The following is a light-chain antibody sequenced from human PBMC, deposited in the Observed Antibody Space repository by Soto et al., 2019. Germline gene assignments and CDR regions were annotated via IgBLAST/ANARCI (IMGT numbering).Light chain of an antibody. CDR2: DAS. J-gene: IGKJ1*01. V-gene: IGKV3-15*01. CDR3: PQYGDRPRT. Sequence: EVVLKQSPATLSVSPGDRPTLSCRDRLYIGSAVAWYHQRSGKAPRLLIFDASIRVPTTPARFSGSVSGTEFTLTISSLESEDFAVAFCPQYGDRPRTFGQGTKVDIK. CDR1: LYIGSA.